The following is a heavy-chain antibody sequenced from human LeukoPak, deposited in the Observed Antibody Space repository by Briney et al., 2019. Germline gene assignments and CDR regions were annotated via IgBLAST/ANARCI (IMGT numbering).Heavy chain of an antibody. D-gene: IGHD3-22*01. V-gene: IGHV3-9*01. CDR3: AKDIDSAGYGAFEI. J-gene: IGHJ3*02. CDR1: GFTFGDFA. CDR2: ISWDSGTI. Sequence: QSGGSLRLSCAASGFTFGDFAMHWVRQAPGKGLEWVSHISWDSGTITYADSVKGRFTISRDNGKNSLYLQISSLRAEDTAFYYCAKDIDSAGYGAFEIWGQGTVVTVSS.